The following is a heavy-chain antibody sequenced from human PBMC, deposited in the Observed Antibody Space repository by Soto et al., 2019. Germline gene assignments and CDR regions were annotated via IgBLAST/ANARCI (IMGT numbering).Heavy chain of an antibody. CDR3: ARRWTVNGFDI. Sequence: QVQLQESGPGLVKPSGTLSLTCAVSGGSISSSNWWSWVRQPPGKGLAWIGEIYHSGSTNDNPSLKSGVTISVDKSKTQFSLTLSSVTAADTAVYYCARRWTVNGFDIWGQGTMVTVSS. CDR2: IYHSGST. D-gene: IGHD4-17*01. V-gene: IGHV4-4*02. CDR1: GGSISSSNW. J-gene: IGHJ3*02.